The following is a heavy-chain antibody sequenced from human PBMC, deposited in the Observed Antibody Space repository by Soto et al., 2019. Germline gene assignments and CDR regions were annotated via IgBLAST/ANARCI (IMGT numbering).Heavy chain of an antibody. D-gene: IGHD2-2*01. Sequence: EVQLVESGGGLVQPGRSLRLSCAASGFTFDDYTMHWVRQAPGKGLEWVSGVTWNSGFTAYADSVKGRFTISRDNAKNSLYLQMISRRPEDTALYSCVRRYCSSTNCPAAMFYFDYWGQGALVTVSS. CDR3: VRRYCSSTNCPAAMFYFDY. J-gene: IGHJ4*02. V-gene: IGHV3-9*01. CDR2: VTWNSGFT. CDR1: GFTFDDYT.